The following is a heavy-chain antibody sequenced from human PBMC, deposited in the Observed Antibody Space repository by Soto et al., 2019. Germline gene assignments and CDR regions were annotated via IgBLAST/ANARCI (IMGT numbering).Heavy chain of an antibody. Sequence: QVQLVQSGAEVKKPGASVKVSCKASGYTFTSYYMHWVRQAPGQGLEWMGIINPSGGSTSYAQKFQGRGTMTRDTSTSTVYMELSSLRSEDTAVYYCARDPIAVARYYYGMDVWGQGTTGTVSS. D-gene: IGHD6-19*01. V-gene: IGHV1-46*01. J-gene: IGHJ6*02. CDR2: INPSGGST. CDR1: GYTFTSYY. CDR3: ARDPIAVARYYYGMDV.